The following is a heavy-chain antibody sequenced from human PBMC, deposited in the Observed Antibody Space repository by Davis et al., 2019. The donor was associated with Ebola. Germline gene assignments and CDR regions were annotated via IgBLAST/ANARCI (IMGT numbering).Heavy chain of an antibody. D-gene: IGHD2-8*02. Sequence: ASVKVSCKVSEYPLTEISMHWVRQAPGKGLEWMGGFDPDVGEPVYAQRYLGRVTMTEDTSTDTAYMALNNLTFDYTAVYFCATAGYCAATTCHFPNWGQGTLVTVSS. V-gene: IGHV1-24*01. CDR3: ATAGYCAATTCHFPN. CDR1: EYPLTEIS. CDR2: FDPDVGEP. J-gene: IGHJ4*02.